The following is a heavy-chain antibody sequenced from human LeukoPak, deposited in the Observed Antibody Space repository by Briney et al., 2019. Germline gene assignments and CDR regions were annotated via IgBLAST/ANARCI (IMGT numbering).Heavy chain of an antibody. V-gene: IGHV3-48*03. CDR2: ISSSGNTI. J-gene: IGHJ4*02. CDR1: GFTFSSYD. Sequence: PGGSLRLSCAASGFTFSSYDMNWVRQAPGKGLEWVSYISSSGNTIYYTDSVKGRFTIYRDNAKKSVYLQMNSLIAEDTALYYCARDQGAAGDYWGQGTLVTVSS. CDR3: ARDQGAAGDY. D-gene: IGHD6-13*01.